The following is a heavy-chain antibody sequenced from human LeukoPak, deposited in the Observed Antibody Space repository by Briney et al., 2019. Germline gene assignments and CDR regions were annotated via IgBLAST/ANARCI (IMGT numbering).Heavy chain of an antibody. CDR3: ARHYPELIAAPRGYFDY. CDR2: IYPGDSDT. D-gene: IGHD6-6*01. J-gene: IGHJ4*02. CDR1: GYSFTSYW. Sequence: PGESLKISCKGSGYSFTSYWIGWVRQMPGKGLEWMGNIYPGDSDTRYSPSFQGQVTISADKSISTAYLQWSSLKASDTAMYYCARHYPELIAAPRGYFDYWGQGTLVTVSS. V-gene: IGHV5-51*01.